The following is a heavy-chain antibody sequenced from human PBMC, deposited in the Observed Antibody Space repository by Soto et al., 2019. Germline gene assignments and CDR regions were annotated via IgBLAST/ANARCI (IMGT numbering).Heavy chain of an antibody. CDR1: GFTFSDHY. V-gene: IGHV3-30*18. CDR3: AKDTETTSVDY. D-gene: IGHD1-1*01. J-gene: IGHJ4*02. Sequence: GGSLRLSCAASGFTFSDHYMSWVRQAPGKGLEWVAVISYDGSNKYYADSVKGRFTISRDNSKNTLYLQMNSLRAEDTAVYYCAKDTETTSVDYWGQGTLVTVSS. CDR2: ISYDGSNK.